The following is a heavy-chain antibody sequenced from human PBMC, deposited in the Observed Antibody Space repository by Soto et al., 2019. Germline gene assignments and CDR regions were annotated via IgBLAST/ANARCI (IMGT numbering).Heavy chain of an antibody. CDR2: IYTSASI. V-gene: IGHV4-4*07. Sequence: SETLSLTCTVSGGSISNYYCNWIRQPAGKGLGWIGRIYTSASINYNPSLRGRVTLSVDTSTNQVSLKLASVTAADTAVYYCARDREAGYNFYYGMDVWGQGATVTVSS. CDR1: GGSISNYY. J-gene: IGHJ6*02. D-gene: IGHD6-19*01. CDR3: ARDREAGYNFYYGMDV.